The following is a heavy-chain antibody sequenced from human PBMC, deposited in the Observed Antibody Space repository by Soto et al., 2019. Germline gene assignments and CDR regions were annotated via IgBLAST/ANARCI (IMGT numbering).Heavy chain of an antibody. CDR1: GFTFSSYG. V-gene: IGHV3-30*18. CDR2: ISYDGSNK. J-gene: IGHJ4*02. D-gene: IGHD6-6*01. CDR3: ANGPRGGVAARPKGRSFSN. Sequence: WGSLRLSCAASGFTFSSYGMHWVRQDPGKGLEWVAVISYDGSNKYYADSVKGRFTISRDNSKNTLYLQMNSLRAEDTAVYYCANGPRGGVAARPKGRSFSNWGKVTLVTVSS.